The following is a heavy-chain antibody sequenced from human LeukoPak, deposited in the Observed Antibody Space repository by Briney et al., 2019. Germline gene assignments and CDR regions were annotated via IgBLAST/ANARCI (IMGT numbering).Heavy chain of an antibody. CDR3: AGEEVSPDDYLDY. Sequence: SGGSLRLSCAASGFTFSSYAMHWVRQAPGKGLEWVAVISYDGSNKYYADSVKGRFTISRDNSKNTLYLQMNSLRAEDTAVYYCAGEEVSPDDYLDYWGQGTLVTVSS. CDR1: GFTFSSYA. J-gene: IGHJ4*02. V-gene: IGHV3-30-3*01. CDR2: ISYDGSNK.